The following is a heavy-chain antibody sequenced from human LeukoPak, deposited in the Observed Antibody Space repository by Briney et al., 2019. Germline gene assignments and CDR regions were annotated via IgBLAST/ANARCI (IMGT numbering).Heavy chain of an antibody. Sequence: SETLSLTCTVSGGSISSGSYYWSWIRQPAGRGLEWIGRIYTSGSTNYNPSLKSRVTISVDTSKNQFSLKLSSVTAADTAVYYCARDGALGYCSSTSCHKREHWFDPWGQGTLVTVSS. CDR2: IYTSGST. CDR3: ARDGALGYCSSTSCHKREHWFDP. J-gene: IGHJ5*02. CDR1: GGSISSGSYY. V-gene: IGHV4-61*02. D-gene: IGHD2-2*01.